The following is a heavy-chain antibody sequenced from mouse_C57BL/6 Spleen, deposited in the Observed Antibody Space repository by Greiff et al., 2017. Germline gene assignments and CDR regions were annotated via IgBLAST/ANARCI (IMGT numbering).Heavy chain of an antibody. J-gene: IGHJ2*01. CDR1: GYTFTSYW. Sequence: VQLQQPGAELVKPGASVKMSCKASGYTFTSYWITWVKQRPGQGLEWIGDLYPGSGSTNYNEKFKSKATLTVDTSSSTAYMQLSSLTSEDSAVYYCARGGLGRGYFDYWGQGTTLTVAS. CDR3: ARGGLGRGYFDY. V-gene: IGHV1-55*01. CDR2: LYPGSGST. D-gene: IGHD4-1*01.